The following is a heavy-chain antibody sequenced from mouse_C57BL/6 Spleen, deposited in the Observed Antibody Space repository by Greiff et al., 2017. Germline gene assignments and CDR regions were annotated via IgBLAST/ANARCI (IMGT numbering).Heavy chain of an antibody. CDR2: IDPSDSYT. V-gene: IGHV1-69*01. D-gene: IGHD2-1*01. CDR1: GYTFTSYW. CDR3: ARWGGNSRAMDY. Sequence: QLQQPGAELVMPGASVKLSCKASGYTFTSYWMHWVKQRPGQGLEWIGEIDPSDSYTNYNQKFKGKSTLTVDKSSSTAYMQLSSLTSEDSAVYYCARWGGNSRAMDYWGQGTSVTVSS. J-gene: IGHJ4*01.